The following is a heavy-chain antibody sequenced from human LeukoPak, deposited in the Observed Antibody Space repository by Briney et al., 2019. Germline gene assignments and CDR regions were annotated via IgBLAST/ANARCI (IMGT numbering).Heavy chain of an antibody. Sequence: SETLSLTCTVSGGSVSSYYWSWIRQPAGKGLEWIGRIYISGSTNYNPSLKSRLTMSVDTSKKQFSLKLSSVTAADTAVYYCARNWYYYDSSGYYYFDYWGQGTLVTVSS. CDR2: IYISGST. CDR3: ARNWYYYDSSGYYYFDY. J-gene: IGHJ4*02. V-gene: IGHV4-4*07. D-gene: IGHD3-22*01. CDR1: GGSVSSYY.